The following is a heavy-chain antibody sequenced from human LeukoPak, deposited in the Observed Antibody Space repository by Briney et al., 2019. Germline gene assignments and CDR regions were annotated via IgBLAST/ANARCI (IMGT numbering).Heavy chain of an antibody. CDR2: IYYSGST. D-gene: IGHD3-10*01. J-gene: IGHJ4*02. CDR1: GGSISSSSYY. Sequence: PSETLSLTCTVSGGSISSSSYYWGWIRQPPGKGLEWIGSIYYSGSTYYNPSLKSRVTISVDTSKNQFSLKLSSVTAADTAVYYCARVLWFGEYAFDYWGQGTLVTVSS. V-gene: IGHV4-39*01. CDR3: ARVLWFGEYAFDY.